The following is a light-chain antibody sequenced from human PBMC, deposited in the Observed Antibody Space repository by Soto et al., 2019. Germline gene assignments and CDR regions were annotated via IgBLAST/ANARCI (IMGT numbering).Light chain of an antibody. V-gene: IGKV3-15*01. Sequence: EIVMTQSPATLSVSPGERATLSCRASQSVSNNLAWYQQKPGQAPRRLIYGASTRATGIPARFSGSASGTEFTLTISSLQSEDFAVYYCQQYNWPPTWTFGQGTKVEIK. CDR3: QQYNWPPTWT. CDR2: GAS. CDR1: QSVSNN. J-gene: IGKJ1*01.